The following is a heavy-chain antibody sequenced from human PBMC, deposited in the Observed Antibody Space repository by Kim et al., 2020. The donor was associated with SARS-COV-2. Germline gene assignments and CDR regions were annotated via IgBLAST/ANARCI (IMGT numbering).Heavy chain of an antibody. CDR3: ARGTTTYFDY. J-gene: IGHJ4*01. D-gene: IGHD1-7*01. CDR2: TYYRSKWYN. CDR1: GVSVSSNSST. V-gene: IGHV6-1*01. Sequence: SQTLSLTCALSGVSVSSNSSTWNWIRQSPSRGLEWLGRTYYRSKWYNDYAISVKSRITINSDTSKNQFSLQLNSVTPEDTAVYYCARGTTTYFDYWGHGTLVTVSS.